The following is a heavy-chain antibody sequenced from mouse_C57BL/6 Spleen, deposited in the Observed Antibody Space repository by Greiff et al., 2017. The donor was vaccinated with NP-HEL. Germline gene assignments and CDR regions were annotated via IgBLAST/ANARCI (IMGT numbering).Heavy chain of an antibody. D-gene: IGHD2-5*01. Sequence: QVQLQQSGAELARPGASVKMSCKASGYTFPSYTMHWVKQRPGQGLEWIGYINPRSGYPKSNQKLKDMATLTADKSSSTAYMQLSSLTSEDSAVYYCARSRSYSNYEVDYWGQGTTLTGSA. CDR2: INPRSGYP. J-gene: IGHJ2*01. CDR3: ARSRSYSNYEVDY. V-gene: IGHV1-4*01. CDR1: GYTFPSYT.